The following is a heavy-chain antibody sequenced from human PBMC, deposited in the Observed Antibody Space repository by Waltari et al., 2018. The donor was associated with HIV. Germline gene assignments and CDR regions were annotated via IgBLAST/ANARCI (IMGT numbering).Heavy chain of an antibody. CDR2: IKSKRDGGTT. J-gene: IGHJ3*02. CDR3: TTGGYPTEAFDI. CDR1: KLSFENAW. D-gene: IGHD5-12*01. V-gene: IGHV3-15*01. Sequence: EVQVVESGGDLVKPGGSLRVSCASFKLSFENAWMTWVRQAPGKGLEWVGRIKSKRDGGTTDYAASVKGRFVISRDDSQNKIYLQMSGLKTEDTAVYYCTTGGYPTEAFDIWGQGTMVTVSS.